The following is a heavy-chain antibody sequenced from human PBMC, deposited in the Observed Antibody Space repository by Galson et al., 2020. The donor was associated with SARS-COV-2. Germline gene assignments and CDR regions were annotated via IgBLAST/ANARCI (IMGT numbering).Heavy chain of an antibody. CDR2: IYPDDSDT. D-gene: IGHD3-22*01. V-gene: IGHV5-51*01. CDR1: GFRFTSYW. Sequence: GESLKISCKASGFRFTSYWIGWVRQMPGKGLEWMGIIYPDDSDTRYSPSFQGQVTMSADESINTAYLQWSSLKASDTAMYYCARATGMYDISGYKPLLDPFDVWGQGTMVTVSS. J-gene: IGHJ3*01. CDR3: ARATGMYDISGYKPLLDPFDV.